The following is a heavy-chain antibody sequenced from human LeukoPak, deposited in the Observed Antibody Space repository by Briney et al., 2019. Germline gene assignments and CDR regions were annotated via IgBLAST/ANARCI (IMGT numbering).Heavy chain of an antibody. CDR3: ARETTGLARYFDY. V-gene: IGHV4-39*07. CDR1: GGSISSSSYY. CDR2: IYYSGST. Sequence: PSETLSLTCTVSGGSISSSSYYWGWIRQPPGKGLEWIGSIYYSGSTNYNPSLKSRVTMSVDTSKNQFSLNLSSVTAADTAFYYCARETTGLARYFDYWGQGTLVTDSS. D-gene: IGHD4-11*01. J-gene: IGHJ4*02.